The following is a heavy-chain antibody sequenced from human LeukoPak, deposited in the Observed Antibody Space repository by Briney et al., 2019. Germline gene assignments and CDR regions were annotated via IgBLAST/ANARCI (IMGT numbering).Heavy chain of an antibody. D-gene: IGHD2-15*01. CDR3: ATTWWVIVDPLLRRKYHLDYYYGMDV. V-gene: IGHV3-23*01. Sequence: GGSLRLSCAASGFTFSSYAMSWVRQAPGKGLEWVSAISGSGGSTYYADSVKGRFTISRDNSKNTLYLQMNSLRAEDTAVYYCATTWWVIVDPLLRRKYHLDYYYGMDVWGQGSTVTVSS. CDR2: ISGSGGST. CDR1: GFTFSSYA. J-gene: IGHJ6*02.